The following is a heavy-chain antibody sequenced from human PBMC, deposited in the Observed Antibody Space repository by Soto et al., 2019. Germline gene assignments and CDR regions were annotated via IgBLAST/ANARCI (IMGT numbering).Heavy chain of an antibody. CDR1: GGSISSGGYY. V-gene: IGHV4-31*03. J-gene: IGHJ6*02. CDR3: ARALLTGYGMDV. D-gene: IGHD1-20*01. CDR2: IYYSGST. Sequence: SETLSLTCTVSGGSISSGGYYLSWIRQHPGKGLEWIGYIYYSGSTYYNPSLKSRVTISVDTSKNQFSLKLSSVTAADTAVYYCARALLTGYGMDVWGQGTTVTVSS.